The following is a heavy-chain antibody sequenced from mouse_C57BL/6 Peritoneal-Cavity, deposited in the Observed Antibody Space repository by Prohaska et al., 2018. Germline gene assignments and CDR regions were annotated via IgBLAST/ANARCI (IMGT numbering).Heavy chain of an antibody. CDR2: IYPGSGST. CDR1: GYTFTSYW. D-gene: IGHD3-2*02. Sequence: SVKMSCKASGYTFTSYWITWVKQRPGQGLEWIGDIYPGSGSTNYNEKFKSKATLTVDTSSSTAYMQFSSLTSEGSAVYYCANQAYIVYWGQGTTLTVAS. V-gene: IGHV1-55*01. J-gene: IGHJ2*01. CDR3: ANQAYIVY.